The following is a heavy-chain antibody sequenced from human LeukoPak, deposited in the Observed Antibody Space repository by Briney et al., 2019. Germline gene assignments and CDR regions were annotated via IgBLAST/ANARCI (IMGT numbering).Heavy chain of an antibody. J-gene: IGHJ5*02. CDR1: GFTFSAYE. V-gene: IGHV3-48*03. CDR3: ARDSTGYSSSWPRGGWFDP. CDR2: ITADGTDK. D-gene: IGHD6-13*01. Sequence: GSLRLSCAASGFTFSAYEMNWVRQAPGKGLEWVSYITADGTDKYDADPVKGRFTISRDNAKNSLYLQMNSLRAEDTAVYYCARDSTGYSSSWPRGGWFDPWGQGTLVTVSS.